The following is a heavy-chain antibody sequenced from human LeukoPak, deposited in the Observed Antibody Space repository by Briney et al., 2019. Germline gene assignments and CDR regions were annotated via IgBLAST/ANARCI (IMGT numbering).Heavy chain of an antibody. Sequence: PGGSLRLSXAASGFTSSSYSMNWVRQAPGKGLEWVSSISSSSSYIYYADSVKGRFTISRDNAKNSLYLQMNSLRAEDTAVYYCARADTIFGVVIDYWGQGTLVTVSS. CDR1: GFTSSSYS. V-gene: IGHV3-21*01. CDR2: ISSSSSYI. CDR3: ARADTIFGVVIDY. D-gene: IGHD3-3*01. J-gene: IGHJ4*02.